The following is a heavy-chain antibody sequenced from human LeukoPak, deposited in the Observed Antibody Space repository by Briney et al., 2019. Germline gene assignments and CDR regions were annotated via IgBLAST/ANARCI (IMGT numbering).Heavy chain of an antibody. V-gene: IGHV1-24*01. CDR1: GYTLTELS. Sequence: ASVKVSCKVSGYTLTELSMHWVRQAPGKGLEWMGGFDPEDGETIYAQKFQGRVTMTEDTSTDTAYMELSSLRSEDTAVYYCATPPPYSSGGYVLVGYGGQEPLVTFSS. D-gene: IGHD6-13*01. CDR3: ATPPPYSSGGYVLVGY. J-gene: IGHJ4*02. CDR2: FDPEDGET.